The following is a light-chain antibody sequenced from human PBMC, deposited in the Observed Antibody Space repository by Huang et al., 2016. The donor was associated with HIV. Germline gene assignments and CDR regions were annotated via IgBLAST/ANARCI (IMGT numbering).Light chain of an antibody. CDR1: QSIGRL. CDR2: GAS. V-gene: IGKV1-39*01. CDR3: QQGYSTPWT. Sequence: DIQLTQSPSSLSAYVGDRVTVTCRASQSIGRLLNWYQQEPGKAPKLLIYGASNLQSGVPSRFSGRGSGTHFTLTISSIQPEDSATFFCQQGYSTPWTFGQGT. J-gene: IGKJ1*01.